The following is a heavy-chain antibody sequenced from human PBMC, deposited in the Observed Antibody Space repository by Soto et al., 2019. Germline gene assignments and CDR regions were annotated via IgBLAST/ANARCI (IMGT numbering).Heavy chain of an antibody. V-gene: IGHV4-31*03. Sequence: QVQLQESGPGLVKPSQTLSLTCTVSGGSISSGGYYWSWIRQHPGKGLEWIGYIYYSGSTYYNPSLKSRVTISVDTSKNQFSLKLSSVTAADTAVYYCARDQRGGGYYDSSAIPGYYGMDVGGQGTTVTVSS. CDR1: GGSISSGGYY. CDR2: IYYSGST. CDR3: ARDQRGGGYYDSSAIPGYYGMDV. D-gene: IGHD3-22*01. J-gene: IGHJ6*02.